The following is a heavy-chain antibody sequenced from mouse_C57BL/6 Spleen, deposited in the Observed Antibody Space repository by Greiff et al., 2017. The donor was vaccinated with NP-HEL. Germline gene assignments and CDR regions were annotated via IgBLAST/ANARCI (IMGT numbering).Heavy chain of an antibody. Sequence: EVMLVESGGGLVQPGGSMKLSCVASGFTFSNYWMNWVRQSPEKGLEWVAQIRLKSDNYATHYAESVKGRFTISRDDSKSSVYLQMNNLRAEDTGIYYCTVGKYYYGSSRYFDVWGTGTTVTVSS. CDR3: TVGKYYYGSSRYFDV. V-gene: IGHV6-3*01. CDR1: GFTFSNYW. J-gene: IGHJ1*03. CDR2: IRLKSDNYAT. D-gene: IGHD1-1*01.